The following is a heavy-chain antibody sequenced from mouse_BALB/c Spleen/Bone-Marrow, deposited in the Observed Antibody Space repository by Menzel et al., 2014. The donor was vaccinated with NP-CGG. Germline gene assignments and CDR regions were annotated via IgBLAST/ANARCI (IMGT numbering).Heavy chain of an antibody. J-gene: IGHJ2*01. CDR1: GFNIKDTY. D-gene: IGHD3-2*01. Sequence: EVQLQQSGAELVKPGASVKLSCTASGFNIKDTYMHWVKQRPEQGLEWIGRTDPANGNTKYDPKFQGKATITADTSSNTAYLQLSSLTSEDTAVYYCATDSSGYLDYWGQGTTLTVSS. CDR2: TDPANGNT. V-gene: IGHV14-3*02. CDR3: ATDSSGYLDY.